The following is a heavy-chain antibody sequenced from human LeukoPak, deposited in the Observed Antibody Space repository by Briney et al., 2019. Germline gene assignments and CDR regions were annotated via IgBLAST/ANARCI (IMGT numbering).Heavy chain of an antibody. CDR2: IIPIFGTA. Sequence: GASVKVSCKASGGTFSSYAISWGRQAPGQGREWMGGIIPIFGTANYAQKFQGRVTITTDESTSTAYMELSSLRSEDTAVYYCARGRAQSGIVRGIGAFDIWGQGTMVTVSS. J-gene: IGHJ3*02. D-gene: IGHD2-21*01. CDR1: GGTFSSYA. V-gene: IGHV1-69*05. CDR3: ARGRAQSGIVRGIGAFDI.